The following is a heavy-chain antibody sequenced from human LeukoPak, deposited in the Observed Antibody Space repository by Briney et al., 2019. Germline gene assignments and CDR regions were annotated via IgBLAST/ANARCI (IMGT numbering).Heavy chain of an antibody. Sequence: SQTLSLTCAVSAVSVPSKRSAGWNWIRQSPSRGLGWLVRTYYRSKWYYDYAVSVKSRITINPDTSKNQFSLQLNSVTPEDTAVYYCARDGLVGTTAFDYWGQGTLVTVSS. CDR3: ARDGLVGTTAFDY. J-gene: IGHJ4*02. CDR2: TYYRSKWYY. CDR1: AVSVPSKRSA. D-gene: IGHD5-12*01. V-gene: IGHV6-1*01.